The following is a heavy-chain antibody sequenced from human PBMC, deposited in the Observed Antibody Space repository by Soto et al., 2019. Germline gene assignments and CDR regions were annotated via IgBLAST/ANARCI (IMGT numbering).Heavy chain of an antibody. CDR3: ARVNKEQQLVRGAFDI. Sequence: SETLSLTCTVSGGSVSSGSYYWSWIRQPPGKGLEWIGYIYYSGSTNYNPSLKSRVTISVDTSKNQFSLKLSSVTAADTAVYYCARVNKEQQLVRGAFDIWGQGTMVTVSS. CDR2: IYYSGST. V-gene: IGHV4-61*01. D-gene: IGHD6-13*01. CDR1: GGSVSSGSYY. J-gene: IGHJ3*02.